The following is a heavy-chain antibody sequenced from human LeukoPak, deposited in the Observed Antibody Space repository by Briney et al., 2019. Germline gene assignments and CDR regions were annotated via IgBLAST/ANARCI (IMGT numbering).Heavy chain of an antibody. CDR3: VTDPPYSSPC. J-gene: IGHJ4*02. Sequence: LVLSCSASGSTFSTYAMHWCRQAPGRRLEYVSAISSNGGSTYYADSVEGRFTIFTDNSKNTLYLQMSSLRDEDTALYYCVTDPPYSSPCWGQRTLVPVSS. D-gene: IGHD6-13*01. V-gene: IGHV3-64D*06. CDR2: ISSNGGST. CDR1: GSTFSTYA.